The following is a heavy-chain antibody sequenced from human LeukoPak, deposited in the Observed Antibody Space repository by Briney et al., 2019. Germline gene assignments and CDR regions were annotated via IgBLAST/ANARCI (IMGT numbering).Heavy chain of an antibody. J-gene: IGHJ4*02. CDR3: ARGQGVIVPIDY. V-gene: IGHV4-59*01. CDR2: IYYSGST. CDR1: GGSISSYY. D-gene: IGHD3-16*02. Sequence: SETLSLTCTVSGGSISSYYWSWIRQPPGKGLEWIGYIYYSGSTNYNPSLKSRVTISVDTSKNQFSLKLSSVTAADTAVYYCARGQGVIVPIDYWGQGTLVTVSS.